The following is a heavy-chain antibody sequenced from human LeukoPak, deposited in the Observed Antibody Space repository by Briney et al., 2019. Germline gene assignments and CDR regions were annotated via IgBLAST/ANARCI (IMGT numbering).Heavy chain of an antibody. V-gene: IGHV3-30*03. CDR1: GFTFSSYS. D-gene: IGHD5-12*01. J-gene: IGHJ3*02. CDR3: ASSSYSGFDAFDI. CDR2: ISYDGSNK. Sequence: GGSLRLSCAASGFTFSSYSMNWVRQAPGKGLEWVAVISYDGSNKYYADSVKGRFTISRDNSKNTLYLQMNSLRAEDTAVYYCASSSYSGFDAFDIWGQGTMVTVSS.